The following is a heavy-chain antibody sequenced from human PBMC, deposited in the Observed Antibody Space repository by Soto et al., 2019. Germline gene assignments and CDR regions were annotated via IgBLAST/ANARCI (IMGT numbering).Heavy chain of an antibody. J-gene: IGHJ3*02. CDR2: ISGSGAGT. CDR1: GFTFSSYA. V-gene: IGHV3-23*01. D-gene: IGHD4-17*01. Sequence: EVQLLESGGGLVQPGGPLRLSCAASGFTFSSYAMSWVRQAPVEGLEWVSGISGSGAGTYYAGSVKGLFIISRDNPKNTLYLQMSSLRAEDTAVYYCAKAGPVTMVARDAFDIWGQGTMVTVSS. CDR3: AKAGPVTMVARDAFDI.